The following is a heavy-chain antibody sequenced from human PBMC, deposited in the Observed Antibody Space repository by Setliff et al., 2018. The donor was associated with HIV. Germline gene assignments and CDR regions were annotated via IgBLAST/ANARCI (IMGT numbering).Heavy chain of an antibody. Sequence: SETLSLTCDVSGYSISSGYYWGWIRQPPGKGLEWIGSIYHSGTIFYKPSLKSRLAISVDTSKNHFSLNLTSVTAADTAVYFCSRHRANWGGPWDHWGQGTLVTVSS. V-gene: IGHV4-38-2*01. J-gene: IGHJ4*02. D-gene: IGHD3-16*01. CDR2: IYHSGTI. CDR3: SRHRANWGGPWDH. CDR1: GYSISSGYY.